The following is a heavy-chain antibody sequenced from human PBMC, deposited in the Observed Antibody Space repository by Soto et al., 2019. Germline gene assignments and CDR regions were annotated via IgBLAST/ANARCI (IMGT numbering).Heavy chain of an antibody. D-gene: IGHD6-19*01. Sequence: SQTLSLTCAISGDSVSSNSAAWNWIRQSPSRGLGWLGRTYYRSKWYNDYAVSVKSRITINPDTSKNEFSLQLNSVTPEDTAVYYCASRIAVAGTDAFDIWGQGTMVTVSS. CDR1: GDSVSSNSAA. V-gene: IGHV6-1*01. J-gene: IGHJ3*02. CDR2: TYYRSKWYN. CDR3: ASRIAVAGTDAFDI.